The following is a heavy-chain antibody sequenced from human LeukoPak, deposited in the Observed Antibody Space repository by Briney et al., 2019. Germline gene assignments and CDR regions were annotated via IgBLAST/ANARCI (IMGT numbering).Heavy chain of an antibody. V-gene: IGHV3-30*02. CDR1: GFTFSSYD. J-gene: IGHJ4*02. CDR2: IRYDGSNK. Sequence: GGSLRLSCAASGFTFSSYDMRWVRQAPGKGLEWVAFIRYDGSNKYYADSVKGLFTISRDNSKNTLYLQMNSLRAEDTAVYYCAPRVVVISAPFDYWGQGTLVTVSS. CDR3: APRVVVISAPFDY. D-gene: IGHD2-21*01.